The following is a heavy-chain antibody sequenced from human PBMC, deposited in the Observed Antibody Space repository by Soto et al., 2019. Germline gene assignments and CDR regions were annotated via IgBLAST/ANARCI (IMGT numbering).Heavy chain of an antibody. D-gene: IGHD1-26*01. Sequence: QVQLQESGPGLVKPSQTLSLTCTVSGGSISSGDYYWSWIRQPPGKGMEWIGYIYYSGSTYYNPSLKSRVTISVDTSRNQFSLKLTSVTAADTAVYYCARYRSSGLHMDVWGQGTTVTVSS. J-gene: IGHJ6*02. CDR1: GGSISSGDYY. CDR2: IYYSGST. V-gene: IGHV4-30-4*01. CDR3: ARYRSSGLHMDV.